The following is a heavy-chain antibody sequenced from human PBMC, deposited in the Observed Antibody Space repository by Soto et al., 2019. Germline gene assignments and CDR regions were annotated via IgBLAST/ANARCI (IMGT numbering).Heavy chain of an antibody. CDR3: ARLSIAAAGSLDY. CDR2: ISAYNGNT. Sequence: SCXASGYTFTSYAMHWVRQAPGQVLEWMGWISAYNGNTNYAQKLQGRVTMTTDTSTSTAYMELRSLRSDDTAVYYCARLSIAAAGSLDYWGQGTLVTVSS. V-gene: IGHV1-18*01. CDR1: GYTFTSYA. D-gene: IGHD6-13*01. J-gene: IGHJ4*02.